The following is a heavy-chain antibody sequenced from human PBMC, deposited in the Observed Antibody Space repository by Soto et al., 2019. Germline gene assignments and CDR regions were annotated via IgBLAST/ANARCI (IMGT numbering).Heavy chain of an antibody. V-gene: IGHV4-59*01. J-gene: IGHJ5*02. CDR2: IYYSGST. CDR1: GGSISSYY. CDR3: ARDLNWFDP. Sequence: PSETLYLTCTVSGGSISSYYWSWIRQPPGKGLEWIGYIYYSGSTNYNPSLKSRVTISVDTSKNQFSLKLSSVTAADTAVYYCARDLNWFDPWGQGTLVTVSS.